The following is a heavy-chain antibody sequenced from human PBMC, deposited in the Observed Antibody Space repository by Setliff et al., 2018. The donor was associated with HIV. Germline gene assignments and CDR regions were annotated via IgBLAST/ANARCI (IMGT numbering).Heavy chain of an antibody. D-gene: IGHD3-10*01. Sequence: ASVKVSCKASGYTFRHYAMTWVRQAPGQGLEWMGWINTNTGNPTYAQGFTGRFVFSLDTSVSTAHLQISSLKAEDTAVYYCARAHLWFGESFPFDPWGQGTQVTVSS. CDR3: ARAHLWFGESFPFDP. V-gene: IGHV7-4-1*02. J-gene: IGHJ5*02. CDR2: INTNTGNP. CDR1: GYTFRHYA.